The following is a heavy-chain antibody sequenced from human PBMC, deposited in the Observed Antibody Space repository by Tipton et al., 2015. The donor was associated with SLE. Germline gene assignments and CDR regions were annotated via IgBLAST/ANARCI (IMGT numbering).Heavy chain of an antibody. D-gene: IGHD1-20*01. Sequence: TLSLTCAVYGGSFSGYYWSWIRQPPGKGLEWIGEINHSGSTNYNPSLKSRVTISVDTSKNQFSLKLSSVTAADTAVYYCARANNWKGPLSFDYWGQGTMVTVSS. J-gene: IGHJ4*03. CDR2: INHSGST. CDR1: GGSFSGYY. V-gene: IGHV4-34*01. CDR3: ARANNWKGPLSFDY.